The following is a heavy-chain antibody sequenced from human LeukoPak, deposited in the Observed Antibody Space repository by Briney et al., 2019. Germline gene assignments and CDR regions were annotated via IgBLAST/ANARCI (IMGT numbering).Heavy chain of an antibody. J-gene: IGHJ4*02. Sequence: SETLSLTCAVYGGSFCGYYWSWIRQPPGKGLEWIGEINHSGSTNYNPSLKSRVTISVDTSKNQFSLKLSSVTAADTAVYYCARASMGTYFDYWGQGTLVTVSS. CDR2: INHSGST. V-gene: IGHV4-34*01. CDR1: GGSFCGYY. D-gene: IGHD1-1*01. CDR3: ARASMGTYFDY.